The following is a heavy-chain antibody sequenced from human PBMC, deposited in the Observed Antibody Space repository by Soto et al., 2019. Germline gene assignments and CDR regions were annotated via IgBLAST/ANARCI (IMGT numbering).Heavy chain of an antibody. CDR1: GGTFSSYA. CDR3: ARRYCSGGSCYSSDNWFDP. V-gene: IGHV1-69*13. Sequence: GASVKVSCKASGGTFSSYAISWVRQAPGQGLEWMGGIIPIFGTENYPQKFQGRVTINADESTSTAYMELSSLRSEDTAVYYCARRYCSGGSCYSSDNWFDPWGQGTLVTVSS. D-gene: IGHD2-15*01. J-gene: IGHJ5*02. CDR2: IIPIFGTE.